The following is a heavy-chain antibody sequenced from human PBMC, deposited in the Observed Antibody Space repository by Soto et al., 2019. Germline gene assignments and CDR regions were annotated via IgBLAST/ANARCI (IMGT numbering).Heavy chain of an antibody. V-gene: IGHV3-7*01. CDR1: GFTFSSYW. CDR3: ARDQRQWLVRGYFGY. J-gene: IGHJ4*02. Sequence: PGGSLRLSCAASGFTFSSYWMSWVRQAPGKGLEWVANIKQDGSEKYYVDSVKGRFTISRDNAKNSLYLQMNSLRAEDTAVYYCARDQRQWLVRGYFGYWGQGTLVTVSS. CDR2: IKQDGSEK. D-gene: IGHD6-19*01.